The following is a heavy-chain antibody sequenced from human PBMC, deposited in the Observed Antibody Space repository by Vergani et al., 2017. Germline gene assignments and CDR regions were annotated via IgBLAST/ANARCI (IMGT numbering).Heavy chain of an antibody. D-gene: IGHD3-22*01. Sequence: EVQLLESGGGLVQPGGSPRLSCAASGFTFSSYAMSWVRQAPGKGLEWVSAISGSGGSTYYADSVKGRFTISRDNSKNTLYLQMNSLRAEDTAVYYCAKDLGRQYYYDSSGFYKLNAFDIWGQGTMVTVSS. CDR2: ISGSGGST. J-gene: IGHJ3*02. CDR3: AKDLGRQYYYDSSGFYKLNAFDI. V-gene: IGHV3-23*01. CDR1: GFTFSSYA.